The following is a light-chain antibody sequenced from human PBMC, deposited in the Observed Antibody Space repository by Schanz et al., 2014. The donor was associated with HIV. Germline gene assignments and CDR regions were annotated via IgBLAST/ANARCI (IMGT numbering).Light chain of an antibody. CDR1: QSIGNS. J-gene: IGKJ1*01. Sequence: DIQMTQSPSTLSASVGDRVTITCRASQSIGNSLAWFQQKPGRAPKLLIYAASTFEPGVPATFSGSGSGTEFTLTISSLQPDDFATYYCQQYAVSSWTFGLGTRV. CDR3: QQYAVSSWT. CDR2: AAS. V-gene: IGKV1-5*03.